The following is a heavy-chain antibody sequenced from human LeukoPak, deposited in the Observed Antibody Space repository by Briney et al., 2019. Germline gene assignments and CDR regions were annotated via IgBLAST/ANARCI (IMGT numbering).Heavy chain of an antibody. CDR1: GYSFTSYW. CDR2: IYPGDSDT. Sequence: GESLQISCKGSGYSFTSYWIGWVRQMPGKGLEWMGIIYPGDSDTRYSPSFQGHGTISADKSISTAYLQWSSLKASDTAMYYSARSGYSYGWPFDYWGQGTLVTVSS. CDR3: ARSGYSYGWPFDY. V-gene: IGHV5-51*01. J-gene: IGHJ4*02. D-gene: IGHD5-18*01.